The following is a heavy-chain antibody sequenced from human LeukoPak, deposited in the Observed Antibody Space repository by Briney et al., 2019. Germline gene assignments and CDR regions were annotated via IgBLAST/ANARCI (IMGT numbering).Heavy chain of an antibody. V-gene: IGHV3-48*01. CDR3: ARDQRPYCGGECYCAIDL. J-gene: IGHJ3*01. Sequence: TGGSLRLSCEASGFTFSSHSMTWVRQAPGKTLEWISYIGLTGSPAHYADSVRGRFTISRDNAKNSLYLQMNSLTVEDTAVYYCARDQRPYCGGECYCAIDLWGRGTLVTVSS. CDR1: GFTFSSHS. D-gene: IGHD2-21*01. CDR2: IGLTGSPA.